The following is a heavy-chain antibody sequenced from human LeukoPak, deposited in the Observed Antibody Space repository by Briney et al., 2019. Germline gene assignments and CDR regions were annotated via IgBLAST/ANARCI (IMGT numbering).Heavy chain of an antibody. D-gene: IGHD3-22*01. CDR2: INSDGSST. CDR3: AREDYYDSSGFDY. Sequence: GGSLRLSRAASGFTFSSYWMHWVRHAPGKGLVWVSRINSDGSSTSYADSVKGRFTISRDNAKNTLYLQMNSLRAEDTAVYYCAREDYYDSSGFDYWGQGTLVTVSS. V-gene: IGHV3-74*01. CDR1: GFTFSSYW. J-gene: IGHJ4*02.